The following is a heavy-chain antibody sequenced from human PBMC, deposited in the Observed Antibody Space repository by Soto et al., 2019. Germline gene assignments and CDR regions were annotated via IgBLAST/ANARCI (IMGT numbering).Heavy chain of an antibody. J-gene: IGHJ4*02. Sequence: ASVKVSCKASGYTFTGYYMHWVRQAPGQGLEWMGWMNPNSGNTGYAQKFQGRVTMTRNTSISTAYMELSSLRSEDTAVYYCARTYDSSGYPDYWGQGTLVTVS. V-gene: IGHV1-8*02. CDR2: MNPNSGNT. D-gene: IGHD3-22*01. CDR1: GYTFTGYY. CDR3: ARTYDSSGYPDY.